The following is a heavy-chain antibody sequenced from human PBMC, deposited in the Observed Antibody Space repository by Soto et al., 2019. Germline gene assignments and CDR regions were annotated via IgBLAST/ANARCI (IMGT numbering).Heavy chain of an antibody. D-gene: IGHD6-13*01. J-gene: IGHJ4*02. V-gene: IGHV3-30*18. CDR1: GFTFSSYG. CDR3: AKVDTYSSSWYYFDY. Sequence: GSLRLSCAASGFTFSSYGMHWVRQAPGKGLEWVAVISYDGSNKYYADSVKGRFTISRDNSKNTLYLQMNSLRAEDTAVYYCAKVDTYSSSWYYFDYWGQGTLVTVSS. CDR2: ISYDGSNK.